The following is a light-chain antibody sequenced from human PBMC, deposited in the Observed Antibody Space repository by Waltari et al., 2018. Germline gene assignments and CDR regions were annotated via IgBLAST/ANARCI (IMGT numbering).Light chain of an antibody. J-gene: IGLJ3*02. V-gene: IGLV1-47*01. CDR2: RNN. CDR3: AAWDESLSGPWV. Sequence: QSVLTQPPSVSETPGQRVTISCSGSSSNIGSNYVYWYQQLPETAPKLLIYRNNQRPSGVPERFSGSKSGTSASLAMSGLRSDDEADYYCAAWDESLSGPWVFGGGTKLTVL. CDR1: SSNIGSNY.